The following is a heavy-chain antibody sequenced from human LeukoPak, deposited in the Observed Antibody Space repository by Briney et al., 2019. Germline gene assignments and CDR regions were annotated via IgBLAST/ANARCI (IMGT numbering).Heavy chain of an antibody. D-gene: IGHD3-3*01. CDR3: ASLDDLGY. CDR1: GYRFTSYS. V-gene: IGHV5-51*01. CDR2: IYPGDSDT. J-gene: IGHJ4*02. Sequence: KHGESLKISCKGSGYRFTSYSIGWVRQMPGKGLEWMGIIYPGDSDTRYSPSFQGQVTISADKSSSTAYLQGSSLKASDTAMYYCASLDDLGYWGQGTLVTVSS.